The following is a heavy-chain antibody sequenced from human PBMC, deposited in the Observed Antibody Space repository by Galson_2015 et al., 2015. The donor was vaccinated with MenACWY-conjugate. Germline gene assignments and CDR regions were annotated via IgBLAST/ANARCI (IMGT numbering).Heavy chain of an antibody. CDR1: GYSFTTYW. Sequence: QSGAEVKEPGESLTISCMGSGYSFTTYWIAWVRQMPGKGLEWMGLISPGDSHTRYNPAFQGQVTISADKSISTAYLQWNSLQASDTAMYYCARHPPGGRGMDVWGQGTTVTVSS. V-gene: IGHV5-51*01. CDR2: ISPGDSHT. D-gene: IGHD1-26*01. J-gene: IGHJ6*02. CDR3: ARHPPGGRGMDV.